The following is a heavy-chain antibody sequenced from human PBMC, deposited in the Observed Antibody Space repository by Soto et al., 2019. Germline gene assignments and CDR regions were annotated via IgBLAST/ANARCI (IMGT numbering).Heavy chain of an antibody. Sequence: ASVKVSCTASGYTFTSYAMHWVRHAPGQRLEWMGWLNAGNGNTKYSQKFQGRVTITRDTSASTAYRELSSLRSEDTAVYYCARERFDRSSWYWGFDPWGQGTLVTVSS. CDR3: ARERFDRSSWYWGFDP. V-gene: IGHV1-3*01. CDR1: GYTFTSYA. J-gene: IGHJ5*02. D-gene: IGHD6-13*01. CDR2: LNAGNGNT.